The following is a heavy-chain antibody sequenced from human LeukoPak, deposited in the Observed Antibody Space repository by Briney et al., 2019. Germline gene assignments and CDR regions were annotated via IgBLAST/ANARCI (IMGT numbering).Heavy chain of an antibody. CDR2: IRHDGSDK. CDR1: GLTFSTSS. CDR3: ANDFNWATDY. V-gene: IGHV3-30*02. Sequence: GGSLRLSCAASGLTFSTSSFRWVRQAPGRGLEWVAFIRHDGSDKYYEDSVKGRFISSRDNAKNNVYLQMNSLRIEDSALYYCANDFNWATDYWGQGTLVSVSS. J-gene: IGHJ4*02. D-gene: IGHD1-1*01.